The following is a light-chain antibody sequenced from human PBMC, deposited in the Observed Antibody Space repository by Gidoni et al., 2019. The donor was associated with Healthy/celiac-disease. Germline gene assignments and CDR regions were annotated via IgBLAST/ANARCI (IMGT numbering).Light chain of an antibody. CDR3: QKYNSAHLT. V-gene: IGKV1-27*01. Sequence: DIQMTKSPSSLSASVGDRVTITCRASQGISNYLAWYQKTPGVPSRFSGSGSGTDFTLTISSLQPEDVATYYCQKYNSAHLTFXGXTKVEIK. J-gene: IGKJ4*01. CDR1: QGISNY.